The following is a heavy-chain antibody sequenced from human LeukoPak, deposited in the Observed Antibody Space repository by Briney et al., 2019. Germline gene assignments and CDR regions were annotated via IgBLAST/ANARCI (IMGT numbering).Heavy chain of an antibody. CDR1: GFTFSSYW. J-gene: IGHJ4*02. V-gene: IGHV3-7*01. CDR2: IKQDGSEK. Sequence: GGSLRLSCAASGFTFSSYWMSWVRQASGKGLEWVANIKQDGSEKYYVDSVKGRFTISRDNAKNSLYLQMNSLRAEDTAVYYCARRRGRSVAGTLMYYFDYWGQGTLVTVSS. CDR3: ARRRGRSVAGTLMYYFDY. D-gene: IGHD6-19*01.